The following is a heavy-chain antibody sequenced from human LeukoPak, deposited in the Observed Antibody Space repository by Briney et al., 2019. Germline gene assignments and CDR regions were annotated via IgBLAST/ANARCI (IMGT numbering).Heavy chain of an antibody. CDR3: ARTAWYSGSYPNWFDP. J-gene: IGHJ5*02. CDR2: ISGSSDST. CDR1: GFTFSSYA. D-gene: IGHD1-26*01. Sequence: SGGSLRLSRAAFGFTFSSYAMSWVRQAPGKGLEWVSAISGSSDSTYYADSVKGRFTISRDNAKNTLYLQMNSLRAEDTAVYYCARTAWYSGSYPNWFDPWGQGTLVTVSS. V-gene: IGHV3-23*01.